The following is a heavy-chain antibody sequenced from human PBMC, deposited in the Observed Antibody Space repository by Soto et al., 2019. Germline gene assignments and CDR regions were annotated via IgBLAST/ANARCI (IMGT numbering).Heavy chain of an antibody. V-gene: IGHV3-23*01. J-gene: IGHJ4*02. CDR1: GLSFSSYA. D-gene: IGHD3-9*01. CDR2: ISRSGNST. Sequence: EVQVLESGGGLAQPGRSLRLSCAVSGLSFSSYAMTWVRQSPGKGLEWVSSISRSGNSTYSADSVRGRFTISRDNSKNTLYLQMNSLRAEDTAVYYCAKDAKILGWLPTSYYFDFWGQGTLVTVSS. CDR3: AKDAKILGWLPTSYYFDF.